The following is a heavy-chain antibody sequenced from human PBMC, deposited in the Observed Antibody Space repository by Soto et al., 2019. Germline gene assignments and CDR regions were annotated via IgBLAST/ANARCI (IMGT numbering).Heavy chain of an antibody. V-gene: IGHV3-9*01. Sequence: GGSMRLSCAASGFNCDDYARHWVRQAPGKGLEWVSGSSWNSGSIGYADCVKGRFTISRDNAKNSLYLQMNSLRAEDTALYYCAKDIGPYDSSGNFGYGGQGTLVTVSS. CDR1: GFNCDDYA. D-gene: IGHD3-22*01. CDR2: SSWNSGSI. J-gene: IGHJ4*01. CDR3: AKDIGPYDSSGNFGY.